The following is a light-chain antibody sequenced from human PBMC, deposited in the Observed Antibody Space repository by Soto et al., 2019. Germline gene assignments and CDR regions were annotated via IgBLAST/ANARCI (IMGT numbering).Light chain of an antibody. CDR2: SDN. J-gene: IGLJ1*01. V-gene: IGLV1-40*01. CDR1: SSNIGAGYV. CDR3: QSYDNNSAYV. Sequence: QSVLTQPPSVSGAPGQSVTISCTRSSSNIGAGYVVHWYQQLPGAAPKLLIFSDNNRPSGVPDRFSGSKSGTSASLAITGLRAEDEADYYCQSYDNNSAYVFGNGNKLTVL.